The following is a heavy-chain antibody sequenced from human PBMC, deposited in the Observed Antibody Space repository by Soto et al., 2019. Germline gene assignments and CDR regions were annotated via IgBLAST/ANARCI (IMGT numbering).Heavy chain of an antibody. V-gene: IGHV1-69*01. J-gene: IGHJ5*02. CDR1: GGTFSSYA. D-gene: IGHD2-15*01. CDR3: ARALSAECRGGSCYPQWFDP. CDR2: IIPIFGTA. Sequence: QVQLVQSGAEVKKPGSSVKVSCKASGGTFSSYAISWVRQAPGQGLEWMGGIIPIFGTANYAQKFQGRVTITADEATSTAYMELSSLRSEDTAVYYCARALSAECRGGSCYPQWFDPWGQGTLVTVSS.